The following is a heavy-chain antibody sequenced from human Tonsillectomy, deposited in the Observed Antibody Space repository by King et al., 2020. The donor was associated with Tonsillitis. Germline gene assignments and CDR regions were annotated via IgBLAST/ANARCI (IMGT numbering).Heavy chain of an antibody. Sequence: VQLQESGPGLVKPSETLSLTCTVSGGSISSYYWSWIRQPPGKGLEWIGYIYYSGSTNYNPSLKSRVTISVDTSKNQFSLKLSSVTAADTAVYYCARDYFVWGSYRSLFDPWGQGTLVTVSS. J-gene: IGHJ5*02. CDR1: GGSISSYY. CDR2: IYYSGST. CDR3: ARDYFVWGSYRSLFDP. V-gene: IGHV4-59*01. D-gene: IGHD3-16*02.